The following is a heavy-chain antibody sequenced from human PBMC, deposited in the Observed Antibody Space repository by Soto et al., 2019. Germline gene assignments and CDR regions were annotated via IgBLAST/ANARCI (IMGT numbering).Heavy chain of an antibody. V-gene: IGHV3-23*01. D-gene: IGHD2-21*02. J-gene: IGHJ4*02. Sequence: GGSLRLSCAASGFTFSSYAMSCVRQAPGKGLEWVSAISGSGGSTYYADSVRGRFTISRVNSKNTLYLQMNSLGAEDRGGYYCAKDRLPFHIVVVTAIDYWGQGSLVTVSS. CDR2: ISGSGGST. CDR3: AKDRLPFHIVVVTAIDY. CDR1: GFTFSSYA.